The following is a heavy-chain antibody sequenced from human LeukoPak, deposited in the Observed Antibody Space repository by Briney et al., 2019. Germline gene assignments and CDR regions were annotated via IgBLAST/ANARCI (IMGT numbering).Heavy chain of an antibody. D-gene: IGHD6-19*01. J-gene: IGHJ4*02. Sequence: ASVKVSCKASGYTFTSYGISWVRQAPGRGLEWMGWISAYNGNTNYAQKLQGRVTMTTDTSTSTAYMELSSLRSEDTAVYYCARGGRIYSSGWYYFDYWGQGTLVTVSS. CDR2: ISAYNGNT. V-gene: IGHV1-18*01. CDR3: ARGGRIYSSGWYYFDY. CDR1: GYTFTSYG.